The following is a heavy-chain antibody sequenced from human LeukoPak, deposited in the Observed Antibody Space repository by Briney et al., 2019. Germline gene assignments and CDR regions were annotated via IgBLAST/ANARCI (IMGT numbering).Heavy chain of an antibody. CDR3: ARGGSSSSWNWFGP. CDR2: IYIGGDT. Sequence: ETLSLTCTVSGGSISSSSYYWGWIRQPPGKGLEWVSIIYIGGDTYYADSVKGRFTISRDNSKNTLYLQMNSLRVEDTAVYYCARGGSSSSWNWFGPWGLGTLVTVSS. V-gene: IGHV3-53*01. J-gene: IGHJ5*02. CDR1: GGSISSSSYY. D-gene: IGHD6-13*01.